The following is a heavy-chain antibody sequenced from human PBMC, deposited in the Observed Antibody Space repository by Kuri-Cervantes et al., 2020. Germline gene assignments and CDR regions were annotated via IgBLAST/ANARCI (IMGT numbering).Heavy chain of an antibody. CDR1: GFNFDYSM. D-gene: IGHD3-3*01. CDR3: ARDIFGTYYYGMDV. CDR2: ISSSSSGI. J-gene: IGHJ6*02. Sequence: GESLKISCAASGFNFDYSMMHWVRQAPGKGLEWVSSISSSSSGIYYADSVKGRFTISRDNAKNSLYLQMNSLRDEDTAVYYCARDIFGTYYYGMDVWGQGTTVTVSS. V-gene: IGHV3-48*02.